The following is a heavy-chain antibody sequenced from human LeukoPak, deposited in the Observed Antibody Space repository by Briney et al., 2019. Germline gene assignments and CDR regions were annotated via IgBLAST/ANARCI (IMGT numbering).Heavy chain of an antibody. CDR2: ISGSGGST. J-gene: IGHJ4*02. V-gene: IGHV3-23*01. D-gene: IGHD3-22*01. CDR1: GFTFSSYA. Sequence: GGSLRLSCAASGFTFSSYAMSWVRQAPGKGLEWVSAISGSGGSTYYVDSVKGRFTISRDNSKNTLYLQMNSLRAEDTAVYYCAKLSSYYDSSGYRSYYFDYWGQGTLVTVSS. CDR3: AKLSSYYDSSGYRSYYFDY.